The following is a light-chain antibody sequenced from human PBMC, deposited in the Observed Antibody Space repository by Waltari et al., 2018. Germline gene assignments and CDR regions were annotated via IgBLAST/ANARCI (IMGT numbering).Light chain of an antibody. V-gene: IGKV3-15*01. CDR3: QVRTSWLWT. Sequence: EIVVTQSPATLSLSPGERVTLSCRASQIVTNNFAWFQQRPGQAPRLLIYNASTRATDIPARFSGSGSGTEFTLTINSLQSEGLAIYYCQVRTSWLWTFGQGTKV. CDR1: QIVTNN. J-gene: IGKJ1*01. CDR2: NAS.